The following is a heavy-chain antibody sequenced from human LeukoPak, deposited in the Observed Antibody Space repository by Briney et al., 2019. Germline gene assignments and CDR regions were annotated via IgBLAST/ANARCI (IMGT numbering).Heavy chain of an antibody. J-gene: IGHJ4*02. D-gene: IGHD6-19*01. CDR2: ISGSGGST. V-gene: IGHV3-23*01. CDR3: ARGGSAPAGGIAVAGR. Sequence: HSGGSLRLSCAASGFTFSSYAMSWVRQAPGKGLEWVSAISGSGGSTYYADSVKGRFTISRDNSKNTPYLQMNSLRAEDTAVYYCARGGSAPAGGIAVAGRWGQGTLVTVSS. CDR1: GFTFSSYA.